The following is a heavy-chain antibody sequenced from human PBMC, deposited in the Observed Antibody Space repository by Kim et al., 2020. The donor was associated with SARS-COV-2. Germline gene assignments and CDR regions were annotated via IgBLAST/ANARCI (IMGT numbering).Heavy chain of an antibody. CDR1: GASVSSGTYY. CDR3: ARVYGSSGSYYYQY. Sequence: SETLSLTCTVSGASVSSGTYYWSWIRQPPGKGLEWIGYVYYSGSTNYNPSLKSRLTISVDTSKNQFSLKLTSVTAADTAVYYCARVYGSSGSYYYQY. CDR2: VYYSGST. D-gene: IGHD3-10*01. J-gene: IGHJ1*01. V-gene: IGHV4-61*01.